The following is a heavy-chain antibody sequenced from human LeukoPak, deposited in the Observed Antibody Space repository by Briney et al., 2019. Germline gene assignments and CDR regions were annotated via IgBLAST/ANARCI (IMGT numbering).Heavy chain of an antibody. Sequence: KSSETLSLTCTVSGDPISGYSNYKWSWIRQPPGKGLEWIGYSYYHGSNNYNPSLKSRVTISVDTSKNQFSLKLSSVTAADTAVYYCAREYSGFDYWGQGTLVTVSS. CDR3: AREYSGFDY. CDR2: SYYHGSN. CDR1: GDPISGYS. J-gene: IGHJ4*02. D-gene: IGHD6-13*01. V-gene: IGHV4-59*01.